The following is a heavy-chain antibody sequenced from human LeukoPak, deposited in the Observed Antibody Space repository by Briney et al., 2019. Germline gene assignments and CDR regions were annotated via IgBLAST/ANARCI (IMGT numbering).Heavy chain of an antibody. D-gene: IGHD4-23*01. CDR2: IKPDESEK. Sequence: GSLRLSCAASGFTFDDYTMHWVRQAPGKGLEWVANIKPDESEKYYGNSVKGRFTISRDNAKNSLYLQMNSLRAEDTAVYYCATHEVTVVTRSTFDYWGQGTLVTVSS. V-gene: IGHV3-7*01. CDR1: GFTFDDYT. J-gene: IGHJ4*02. CDR3: ATHEVTVVTRSTFDY.